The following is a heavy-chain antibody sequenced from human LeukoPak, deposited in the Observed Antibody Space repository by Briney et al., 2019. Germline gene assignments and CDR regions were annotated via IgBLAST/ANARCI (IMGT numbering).Heavy chain of an antibody. J-gene: IGHJ6*03. CDR2: ISSSGSTI. Sequence: GGSLRLSCAASGFTFSDYYMSWIRQAPGKGLEWVSYISSSGSTIYYADSVKGRFTISRDNAKNSLYLQMNSLRAEDTAVYYCAKGGYSNGRYYYYMDVWGEGTTVTVSS. V-gene: IGHV3-11*01. CDR3: AKGGYSNGRYYYYMDV. D-gene: IGHD5-18*01. CDR1: GFTFSDYY.